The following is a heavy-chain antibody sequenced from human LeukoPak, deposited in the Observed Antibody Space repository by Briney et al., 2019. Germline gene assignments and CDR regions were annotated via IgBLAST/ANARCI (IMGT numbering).Heavy chain of an antibody. CDR1: GFTFSSYG. CDR2: ISYDGSNK. D-gene: IGHD6-13*01. CDR3: AKSQRRLGSSSWPTQAEMDV. V-gene: IGHV3-30*18. Sequence: PGGSLRLSCAASGFTFSSYGMHWVRQAPGKGLEWVAVISYDGSNKYYADSVKGRFTISRDNSKNTLYLQMNSLRAEDTAVYYCAKSQRRLGSSSWPTQAEMDVWGQGTTVTVSS. J-gene: IGHJ6*02.